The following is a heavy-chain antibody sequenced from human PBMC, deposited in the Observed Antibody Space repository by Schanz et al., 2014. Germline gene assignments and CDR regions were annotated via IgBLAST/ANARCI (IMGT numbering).Heavy chain of an antibody. D-gene: IGHD1-1*01. CDR1: GFTFSDYY. CDR2: ITSGSAK. J-gene: IGHJ4*02. Sequence: QVQLVESGGGLVKPGGSLRLSCAASGFTFSDYYMSWIRQAPGKGLEWVSYITSGSAKFYADSVKGRFTISRDNAKNSLYLQMNSLRAEDTAVYYCARGVRGTHSVWGQGTLVTVSS. CDR3: ARGVRGTHSV. V-gene: IGHV3-11*01.